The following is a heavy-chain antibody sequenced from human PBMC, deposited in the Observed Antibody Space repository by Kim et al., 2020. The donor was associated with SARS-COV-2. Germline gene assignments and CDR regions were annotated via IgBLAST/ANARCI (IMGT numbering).Heavy chain of an antibody. Sequence: GGSLRLSCAVSGFSFDSNAMSWVRQAPGRGLEWVSTISATGHDTPYADSVKARFTISRDNSKNNLDSQMNSLRVEDTALDYCWKWGSCSGVSWSWVQG. V-gene: IGHV3-23*01. D-gene: IGHD2-15*01. CDR2: ISATGHDT. CDR3: WKWGSCSGVSWS. CDR1: GFSFDSNA. J-gene: IGHJ5*02.